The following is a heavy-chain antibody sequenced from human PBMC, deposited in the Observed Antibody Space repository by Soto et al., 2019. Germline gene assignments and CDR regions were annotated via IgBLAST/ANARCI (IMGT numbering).Heavy chain of an antibody. V-gene: IGHV1-69*13. J-gene: IGHJ4*02. D-gene: IGHD3-16*01. Sequence: SVKVSCKASGGTFSSYAISWVRQAPGQGLEWMGGIIPIFGTANYAQKFQGRVTITADESTSTAYMELSSLRSEDTAVYYCARAELGVPNFDYWGQGTLVTVSS. CDR3: ARAELGVPNFDY. CDR1: GGTFSSYA. CDR2: IIPIFGTA.